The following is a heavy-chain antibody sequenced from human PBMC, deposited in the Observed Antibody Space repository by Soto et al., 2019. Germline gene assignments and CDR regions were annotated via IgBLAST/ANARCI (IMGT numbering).Heavy chain of an antibody. CDR2: ISAYNGNT. D-gene: IGHD1-26*01. V-gene: IGHV1-18*01. CDR3: ARDLAGATFYYGMDV. Sequence: ASVKVSCKASGYTFTSYGISWVRQAPGQGLEWMGWISAYNGNTNYAQKLQGRVTMTTDTSTSTAYMELRSLGSDDTAAYYCARDLAGATFYYGMDVWGQGTTVTVSS. J-gene: IGHJ6*02. CDR1: GYTFTSYG.